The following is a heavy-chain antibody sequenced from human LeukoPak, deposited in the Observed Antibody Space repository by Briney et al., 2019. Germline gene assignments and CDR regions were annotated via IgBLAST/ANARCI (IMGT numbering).Heavy chain of an antibody. Sequence: GGSPRLSCAASGFNFRIFGMNWVRQAPGKGLEGISSVSSGGDFRYYADSVRGRFTISRDNANNSLYLQMNSLRIDDTAVYYCAKDVTVAGFDYWGQGALVTVSS. V-gene: IGHV3-21*01. J-gene: IGHJ4*02. CDR3: AKDVTVAGFDY. CDR1: GFNFRIFG. D-gene: IGHD6-19*01. CDR2: VSSGGDFR.